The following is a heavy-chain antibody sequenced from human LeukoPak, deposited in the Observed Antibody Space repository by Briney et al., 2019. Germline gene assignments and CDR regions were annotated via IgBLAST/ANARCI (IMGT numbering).Heavy chain of an antibody. CDR1: GVTFSSDA. CDR2: ISGSGGST. CDR3: ATYRQIQVPFEF. Sequence: PRRSLRLSCAASGVTFSSDAMSWGRQAPGKGLEWVSAISGSGGSTYYADSVKGRFTISRDNSRSTLSLQMDSLRAEDTATYYCATYRQIQVPFEFWGQGTLVTVSS. J-gene: IGHJ4*02. V-gene: IGHV3-23*01. D-gene: IGHD5-18*01.